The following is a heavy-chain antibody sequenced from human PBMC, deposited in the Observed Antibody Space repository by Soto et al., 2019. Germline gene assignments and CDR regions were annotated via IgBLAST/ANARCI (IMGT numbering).Heavy chain of an antibody. CDR1: GGTFSSYA. Sequence: SVKVSCKASGGTFSSYAISWVRQAPGQGLGWMGGIIPIFGTANYAQKFQGRVTITADESTSTAYMELSSLRSEDTAVYYCARNMIPYPLPYYYYYGMDVWGQGTTVTVSS. V-gene: IGHV1-69*13. CDR3: ARNMIPYPLPYYYYYGMDV. CDR2: IIPIFGTA. J-gene: IGHJ6*02. D-gene: IGHD3-22*01.